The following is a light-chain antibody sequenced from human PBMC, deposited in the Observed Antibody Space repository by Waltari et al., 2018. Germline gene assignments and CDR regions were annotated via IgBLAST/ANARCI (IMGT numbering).Light chain of an antibody. CDR1: KIGGKN. V-gene: IGLV3-9*01. Sequence: YDVTQTLSVSVALGQTARITCGGDKIGGKNVHWYQQRPGQAPVLVIYRDNNRPSGISDRFSGSNSGNTATLTIFKVQAGDDADYYCQVCDSNINVFGSGTKLTVL. CDR3: QVCDSNINV. J-gene: IGLJ6*01. CDR2: RDN.